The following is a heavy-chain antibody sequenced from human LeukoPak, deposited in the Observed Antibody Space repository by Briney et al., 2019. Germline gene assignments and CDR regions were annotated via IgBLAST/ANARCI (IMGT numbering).Heavy chain of an antibody. CDR1: GFTFSSYA. CDR2: ISGSGDNT. V-gene: IGHV3-23*01. D-gene: IGHD3-10*01. J-gene: IGHJ6*02. Sequence: PGGSLRLSCAASGFTFSSYAMSWVRQVPGKGLEWVSVISGSGDNTYYADSVKGRFTISRDNSKNTLYLQMNSLRDEDTAVYYCARVGPLWFGELFTPLPYYYYYGMDVWGQGTTVTVSS. CDR3: ARVGPLWFGELFTPLPYYYYYGMDV.